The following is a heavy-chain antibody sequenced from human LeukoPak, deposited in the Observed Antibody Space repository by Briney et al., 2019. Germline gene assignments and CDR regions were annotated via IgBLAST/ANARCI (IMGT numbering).Heavy chain of an antibody. CDR3: ARSDYDFWSGNYYYGMDV. CDR2: IYWNDDK. CDR1: GFSLSTSGVG. J-gene: IGHJ6*02. V-gene: IGHV2-5*01. Sequence: SGPTLVKPTQTLTLTCTFSGFSLSTSGVGVGWIRQPPGKALEWLALIYWNDDKRYSPSLKSRLTITKDTSKNQVVLTMTNMDPVDTATYYCARSDYDFWSGNYYYGMDVWSQGTTVTVSS. D-gene: IGHD3-3*01.